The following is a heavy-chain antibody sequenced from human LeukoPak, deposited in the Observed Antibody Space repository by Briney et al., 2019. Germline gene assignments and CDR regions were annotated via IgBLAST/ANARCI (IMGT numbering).Heavy chain of an antibody. CDR2: IRGSGGST. V-gene: IGHV3-23*01. J-gene: IGHJ4*02. CDR3: AKVQEYGDDFFDY. Sequence: PGRSLRLSCAASGFTFSSYAMSWVRQAPGKGLEWVSAIRGSGGSTYYADSVKGRFTISRDNSKNTLYLQMNSLRAEDTAVYYCAKVQEYGDDFFDYWGQGTMVTVS. D-gene: IGHD4-17*01. CDR1: GFTFSSYA.